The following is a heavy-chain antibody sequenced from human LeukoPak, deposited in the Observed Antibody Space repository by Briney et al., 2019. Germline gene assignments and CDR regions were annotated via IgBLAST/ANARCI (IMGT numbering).Heavy chain of an antibody. J-gene: IGHJ3*01. CDR2: ISVSSRNVL. CDR3: ARDFGPRLYAFDV. Sequence: GGSLRLSCAASGFTFSSYSMNWVRQAPGKGLEWLSYISVSSRNVLDYADSVQGRFTLSRDDAKNSLYLQTNSLRAEDTAVYFCARDFGPRLYAFDVWGQGTMITVSS. D-gene: IGHD3-16*01. CDR1: GFTFSSYS. V-gene: IGHV3-48*04.